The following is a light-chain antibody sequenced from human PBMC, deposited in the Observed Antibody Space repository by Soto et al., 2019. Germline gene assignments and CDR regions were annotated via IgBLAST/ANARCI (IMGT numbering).Light chain of an antibody. CDR3: QQYNNRRT. CDR1: QSVATN. J-gene: IGKJ1*01. CDR2: DAS. Sequence: EIVMTQSPATLSVSPGERATLSCRASQSVATNLAWYQQKPGQVPRLLIYDASTRATDIPARFSGSGSGTEFTLSISSLQSEDFAVYYCQQYNNRRTFGQGTKVEIK. V-gene: IGKV3-15*01.